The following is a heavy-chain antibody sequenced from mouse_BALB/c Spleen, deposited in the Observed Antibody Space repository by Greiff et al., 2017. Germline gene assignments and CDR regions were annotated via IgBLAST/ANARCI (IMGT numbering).Heavy chain of an antibody. J-gene: IGHJ4*01. Sequence: EVQLQESGPGLVKPSQSLSLTCTVTGYSITSDYAWYWIRQFPGNKLEWMGYISYSGSTSYNPSLKSRISITRDTSKNQFFLQLNSVTTEDTATYYCASRGLGRTMDYWGQGTSVTVSS. CDR2: ISYSGST. V-gene: IGHV3-2*02. CDR3: ASRGLGRTMDY. D-gene: IGHD4-1*01. CDR1: GYSITSDYA.